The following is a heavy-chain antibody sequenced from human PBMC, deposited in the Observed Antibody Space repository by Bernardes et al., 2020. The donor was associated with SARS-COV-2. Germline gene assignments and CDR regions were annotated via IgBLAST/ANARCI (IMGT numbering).Heavy chain of an antibody. D-gene: IGHD2-21*01. V-gene: IGHV4-39*01. Sequence: ETLSLTCTVSGGSISSSSYYWGWIRQPPGKGLEWIGSIYYSGSTNYNPSLKSRVTISVDTSKNQFSLKLSSVTAADTAVYYCARHQAGVVVIVVRWAGVFDYWGQGTLVTVSS. CDR1: GGSISSSSYY. CDR3: ARHQAGVVVIVVRWAGVFDY. J-gene: IGHJ4*02. CDR2: IYYSGST.